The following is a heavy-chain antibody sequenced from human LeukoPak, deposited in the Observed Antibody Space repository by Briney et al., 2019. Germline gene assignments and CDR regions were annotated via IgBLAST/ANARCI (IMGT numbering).Heavy chain of an antibody. Sequence: PSETLSLTCTVSGYSISSGYYWGWIRQPPGKGLEWIGSIYHSGSTYYNPSLKSRVTISVDTSKNQFSLKLSSVTAADTAVYYCARRGSWLVLLRYWGQGTLVTVSS. V-gene: IGHV4-38-2*02. CDR3: ARRGSWLVLLRY. CDR1: GYSISSGYY. J-gene: IGHJ4*02. CDR2: IYHSGST. D-gene: IGHD6-19*01.